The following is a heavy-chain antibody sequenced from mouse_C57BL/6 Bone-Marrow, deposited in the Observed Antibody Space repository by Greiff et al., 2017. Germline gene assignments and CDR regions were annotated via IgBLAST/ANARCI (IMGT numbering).Heavy chain of an antibody. Sequence: VQLQQPGAELVKPGASVQLSCKASGYTFTSYWMHWVKQRPGQGLEWIGMIHPNSGSTNYNEKFKSKATLTVDKSSSTAYMQLSSLTSEDSAVYYCARWITTVVATRYYFDYWGQGTTLTVSS. CDR3: ARWITTVVATRYYFDY. CDR1: GYTFTSYW. J-gene: IGHJ2*01. V-gene: IGHV1-64*01. CDR2: IHPNSGST. D-gene: IGHD1-1*01.